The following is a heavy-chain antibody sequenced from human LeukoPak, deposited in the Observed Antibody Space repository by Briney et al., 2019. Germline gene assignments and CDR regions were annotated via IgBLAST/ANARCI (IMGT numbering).Heavy chain of an antibody. V-gene: IGHV3-7*01. J-gene: IGHJ5*02. CDR1: GFTFSSYW. CDR2: IKQDGSEK. Sequence: PGGSLRLSCAASGFTFSSYWMSCVRQAPGKGLEGVANIKQDGSEKYYVDSVKGRFTISRDNAKNSLYLQMNSLRAEDTAVYYCARDGSGSYFRFDPWGQGTLVTVSS. D-gene: IGHD1-26*01. CDR3: ARDGSGSYFRFDP.